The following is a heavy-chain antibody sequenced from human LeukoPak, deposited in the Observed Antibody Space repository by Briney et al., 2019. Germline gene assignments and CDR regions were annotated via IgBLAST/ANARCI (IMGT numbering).Heavy chain of an antibody. Sequence: GGSLRLSCAASGFTFSRYYMHWVRQAPGKGLEWVSVIYSGGSTYYADSVKGRFTISRHNSKNTLYLQMNSLRAEDTAVYYCASDVIKSYYYGSGSYPPFDYWGQGTLVTVSS. CDR3: ASDVIKSYYYGSGSYPPFDY. J-gene: IGHJ4*02. V-gene: IGHV3-53*04. CDR1: GFTFSRYY. D-gene: IGHD3-10*01. CDR2: IYSGGST.